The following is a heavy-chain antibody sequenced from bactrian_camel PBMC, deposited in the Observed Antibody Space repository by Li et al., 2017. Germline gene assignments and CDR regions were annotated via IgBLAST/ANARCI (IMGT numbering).Heavy chain of an antibody. J-gene: IGHJ6*01. CDR3: AKDRDGGSWYGADFGY. D-gene: IGHD6*01. CDR1: GDTIGRYC. Sequence: HVQLVESGGGSVQVGGSLTLSCVASGDTIGRYCMGWVRQAPGKGLEWVSAIASGGGTTYYSDSVKGRFTISRDNAKNTLYLQLTSLKTEDTAMYYCAKDRDGGSWYGADFGYWGQGTQVTVS. CDR2: IASGGGTT. V-gene: IGHV3S1*01.